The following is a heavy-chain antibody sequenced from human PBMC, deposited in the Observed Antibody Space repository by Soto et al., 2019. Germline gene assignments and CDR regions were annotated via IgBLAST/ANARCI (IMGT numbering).Heavy chain of an antibody. CDR2: ISYDGSNK. CDR1: GFTFSSYG. J-gene: IGHJ4*02. CDR3: ARSYDSSGYYSHFDY. D-gene: IGHD3-22*01. V-gene: IGHV3-30*03. Sequence: QVQLVESGGGVVQPGRSLRLSCAASGFTFSSYGMHWVRQAPGKGLEWVAVISYDGSNKYYADSVKGRFTISRDNSKNTLYLQMNSLSAEDTAVYYCARSYDSSGYYSHFDYWGQGTLVTVSS.